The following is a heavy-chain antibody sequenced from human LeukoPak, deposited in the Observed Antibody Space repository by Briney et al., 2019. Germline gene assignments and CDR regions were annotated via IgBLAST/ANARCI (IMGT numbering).Heavy chain of an antibody. CDR1: GGSISSYY. CDR3: ARGDYDFWSGYYHFDY. V-gene: IGHV4-59*01. D-gene: IGHD3-3*01. CDR2: IYYSGST. Sequence: SETLSPTCTVSGGSISSYYWSWIRQPPGKGLEWIGYIYYSGSTNYNPSLKSRVTISVDTSKNQFSLKLSSVTAADTAVYYCARGDYDFWSGYYHFDYWGQGTLVTVSS. J-gene: IGHJ4*02.